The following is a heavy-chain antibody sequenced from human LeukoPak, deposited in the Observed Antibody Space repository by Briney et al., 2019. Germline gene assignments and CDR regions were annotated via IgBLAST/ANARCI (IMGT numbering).Heavy chain of an antibody. Sequence: GGSLRLSCAASGFTFSSYDMTWVRQAPGKGLEWVSAIRGSGGSTYYADSVKGRFTISRDNAKNSLYLQMNSLRAEDTAVYYCARDLEYFDWYPGYWGQGTLVTVSS. CDR2: IRGSGGST. J-gene: IGHJ4*02. V-gene: IGHV3-23*01. D-gene: IGHD3-9*01. CDR1: GFTFSSYD. CDR3: ARDLEYFDWYPGY.